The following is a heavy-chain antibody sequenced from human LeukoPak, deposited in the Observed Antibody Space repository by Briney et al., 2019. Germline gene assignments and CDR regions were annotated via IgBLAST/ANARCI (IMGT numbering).Heavy chain of an antibody. CDR3: ARVGIAARELDP. D-gene: IGHD6-6*01. J-gene: IGHJ5*02. CDR2: IYYSGST. V-gene: IGHV4-39*07. CDR1: GGSISSSSYY. Sequence: SETLSLTCTVSGGSISSSSYYWGWIRQPPGKGLEWIGSIYYSGSTYYNPSLKSRVTISVDTSKNQFSLKLSSVTAADTAVYYCARVGIAARELDPWGQGTLVTVSS.